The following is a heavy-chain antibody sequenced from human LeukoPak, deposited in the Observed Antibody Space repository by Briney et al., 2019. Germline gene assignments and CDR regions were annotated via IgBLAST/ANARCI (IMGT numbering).Heavy chain of an antibody. V-gene: IGHV2-5*01. CDR2: IYWNDDK. CDR3: AHSLEYCSGGSCYSNWFDP. CDR1: SGSIRNSNYF. J-gene: IGHJ5*02. Sequence: TLSLTCSVSSGSIRNSNYFWGWIRQPPGKALEWLALIYWNDDKRYSPSLKSRLTITKDTSKNQVVLTMTNMDPVDTATYYCAHSLEYCSGGSCYSNWFDPWGQGTLVTVSS. D-gene: IGHD2-15*01.